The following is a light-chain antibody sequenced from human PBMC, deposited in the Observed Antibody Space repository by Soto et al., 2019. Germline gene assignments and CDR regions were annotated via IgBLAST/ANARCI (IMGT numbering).Light chain of an antibody. J-gene: IGKJ1*01. Sequence: EIVMTQSPATLSVSPGERATLSCRARQSVSSNLAWYQQKPGQAPRLLICGASTRATGIPARFSGSGSGTEFTLTISSLQSEDFAVYYCQQYNNWGTFGQGTKVEIK. CDR1: QSVSSN. CDR2: GAS. CDR3: QQYNNWGT. V-gene: IGKV3-15*01.